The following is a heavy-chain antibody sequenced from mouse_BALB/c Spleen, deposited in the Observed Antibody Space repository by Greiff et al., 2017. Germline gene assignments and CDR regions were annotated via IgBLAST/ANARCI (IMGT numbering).Heavy chain of an antibody. D-gene: IGHD2-1*01. Sequence: QVQPQQSGAELVKPGASVKLSCKASGYTFTSYDINWVRQRPEQGLEWIGWIFPGDGSTKYNEKFKGKATLTTDKSSSTAYMQLSRLTSEDSAVYFCARSDGNYELRWFAYWGQGTLVTVSA. CDR3: ARSDGNYELRWFAY. J-gene: IGHJ3*01. CDR1: GYTFTSYD. V-gene: IGHV1S56*01. CDR2: IFPGDGST.